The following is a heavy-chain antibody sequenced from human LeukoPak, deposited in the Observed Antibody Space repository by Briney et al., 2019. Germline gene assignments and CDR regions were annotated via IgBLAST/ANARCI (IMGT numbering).Heavy chain of an antibody. J-gene: IGHJ4*02. CDR1: GFTFSDYY. CDR3: AKDFHGDFPYFFDY. Sequence: GGSLRLSCAASGFTFSDYYMSWIRQAPGKGLEWVSYISSSGSTTYYADSVKGRFTISRDNSKNTFNLQMNSLRAEDTALYYCAKDFHGDFPYFFDYWGQGTLVTVSS. CDR2: ISSSGSTT. V-gene: IGHV3-11*01.